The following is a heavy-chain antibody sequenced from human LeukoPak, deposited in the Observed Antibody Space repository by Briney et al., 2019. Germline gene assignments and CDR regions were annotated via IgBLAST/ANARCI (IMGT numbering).Heavy chain of an antibody. CDR2: IYYSGST. Sequence: PSETLSLTCPVSGGSISSYYWSWLRQPPGKGLEWIGYIYYSGSTNYNPSLKSRVTISVDTFKNQFSLKLSSVTAADTAVYYCARDRGDGAVDVWGQGTTVTVSS. CDR1: GGSISSYY. V-gene: IGHV4-59*01. J-gene: IGHJ6*02. D-gene: IGHD5-12*01. CDR3: ARDRGDGAVDV.